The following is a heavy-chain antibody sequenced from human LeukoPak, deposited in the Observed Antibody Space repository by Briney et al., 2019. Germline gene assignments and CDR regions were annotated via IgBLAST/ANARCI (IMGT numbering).Heavy chain of an antibody. CDR2: FDPEDGET. J-gene: IGHJ4*02. D-gene: IGHD1-26*01. CDR3: ATAGGSMGATAYDFDY. V-gene: IGHV1-24*01. CDR1: GYTLTELS. Sequence: APVKVSCKVSGYTLTELSMHWVRQAPGKGLEWMGGFDPEDGETIYAQKFQGRVTMTEDTSTDTAYMELSSLRSEDTAVYYCATAGGSMGATAYDFDYWGQGTLVTVSS.